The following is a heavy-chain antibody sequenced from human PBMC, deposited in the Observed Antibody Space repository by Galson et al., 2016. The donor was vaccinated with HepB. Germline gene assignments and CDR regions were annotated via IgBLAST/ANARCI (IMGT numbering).Heavy chain of an antibody. Sequence: SLRLSCAASGFTFSDYYMSWIRQAPGKGLEWVPYITSSGSTIYYADSVKGRFTISRDNAKNSLYLQMNSLRAEDTAVYYCAGQKTTVSPWAYWGQGTLVTVSS. CDR2: ITSSGSTI. CDR3: AGQKTTVSPWAY. D-gene: IGHD4-17*01. CDR1: GFTFSDYY. J-gene: IGHJ4*02. V-gene: IGHV3-11*01.